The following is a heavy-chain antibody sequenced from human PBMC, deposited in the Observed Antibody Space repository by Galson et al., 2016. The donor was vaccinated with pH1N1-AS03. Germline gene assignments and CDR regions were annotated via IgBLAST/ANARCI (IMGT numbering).Heavy chain of an antibody. D-gene: IGHD2-15*01. Sequence: SVKVSCKASGYTFTTYYIHWVRQAPGQGLEWVGIMNPSDGHTKYAQNFQGRVTLTRDTTTTTVYLELSSLRFEDPAFSFCARARYGCLGGTCFDYPFHFWGQGTLLTVSA. CDR3: ARARYGCLGGTCFDYPFHF. CDR2: MNPSDGHT. V-gene: IGHV1-46*01. J-gene: IGHJ4*02. CDR1: GYTFTTYY.